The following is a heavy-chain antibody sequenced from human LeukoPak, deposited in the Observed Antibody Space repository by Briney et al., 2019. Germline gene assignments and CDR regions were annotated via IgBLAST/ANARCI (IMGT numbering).Heavy chain of an antibody. J-gene: IGHJ4*02. D-gene: IGHD6-13*01. CDR2: VDIDGSTT. CDR1: GFAFSNYW. V-gene: IGHV3-74*01. CDR3: ARDLEGAAAETR. Sequence: GGSLRLSCAASGFAFSNYWMHWVRQAPGKGLVWVSRVDIDGSTTTYADSVEGRFTISRDNAKNTLYLQMNSLRIEDTAVYYCARDLEGAAAETRGGQGTLVTVSS.